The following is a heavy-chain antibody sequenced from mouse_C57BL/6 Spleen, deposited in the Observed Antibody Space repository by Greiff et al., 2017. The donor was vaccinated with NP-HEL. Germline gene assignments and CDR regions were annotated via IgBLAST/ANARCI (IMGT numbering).Heavy chain of an antibody. CDR1: GYTFTSYT. J-gene: IGHJ3*01. CDR3: ARSEGIYYDYDGCAY. D-gene: IGHD2-4*01. Sequence: QVQLQQSGAELARPGASVKMSCKASGYTFTSYTMHWVKQRPGQGLEWIGYINPSSGYTKYNQKFKDKATLTADKSSSTAYMQLSSLTSEDSAVYYCARSEGIYYDYDGCAYWGQETLVTVSA. V-gene: IGHV1-4*01. CDR2: INPSSGYT.